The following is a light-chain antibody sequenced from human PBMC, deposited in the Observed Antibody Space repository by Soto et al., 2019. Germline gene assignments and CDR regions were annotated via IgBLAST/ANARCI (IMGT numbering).Light chain of an antibody. Sequence: DIVMTQSPDSLAVSLGERASINCKSSQSVLYTSNNENYLAWYQQKPGQPPKLLIYWASTRESGVPDRISGSGSGTDFTLTISSLQAEDVAIYYCQQYYAIPWTFGQGTKVEIK. J-gene: IGKJ1*01. CDR3: QQYYAIPWT. CDR2: WAS. CDR1: QSVLYTSNNENY. V-gene: IGKV4-1*01.